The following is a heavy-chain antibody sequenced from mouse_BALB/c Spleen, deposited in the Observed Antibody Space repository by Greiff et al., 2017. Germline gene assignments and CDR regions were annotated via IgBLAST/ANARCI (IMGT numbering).Heavy chain of an antibody. CDR1: GYTFTSYV. J-gene: IGHJ1*01. V-gene: IGHV1-14*01. CDR3: AREGTGTDWYFDV. Sequence: EVQLQQSGPELVKPGASVKMSCKASGYTFTSYVMHWVKQKPGQGLEWIGYINPYNDGTKYNEKFKGKATLTSDKSSSTAYMELSSLTSEDSAVYYCAREGTGTDWYFDVWGAGTTVTVSS. D-gene: IGHD4-1*01. CDR2: INPYNDGT.